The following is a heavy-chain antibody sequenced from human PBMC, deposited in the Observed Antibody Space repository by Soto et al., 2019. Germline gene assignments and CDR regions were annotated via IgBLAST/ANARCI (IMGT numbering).Heavy chain of an antibody. D-gene: IGHD3-9*01. Sequence: EVQLVESGGGLVKPGGSLRLSCAASGFTFSNAWMNWVRQAPGKGLEWVGRIKSKTDGGTTDYAAPVKGRFTISRDDSKNTLYLQMNSLKTEDTAVYYCTSILRYFDWLYDYWGQGTLVTVSS. CDR2: IKSKTDGGTT. V-gene: IGHV3-15*01. CDR3: TSILRYFDWLYDY. J-gene: IGHJ4*02. CDR1: GFTFSNAW.